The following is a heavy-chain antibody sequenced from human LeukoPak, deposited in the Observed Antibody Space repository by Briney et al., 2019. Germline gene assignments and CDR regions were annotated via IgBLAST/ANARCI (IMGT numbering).Heavy chain of an antibody. CDR1: GFTFSSYA. CDR3: AKSVVGATSTRFDP. Sequence: GGSLRLSCAASGFTFSSYAMSWVRQAPGKGLEWVSAISGSGGSTYYADSVKGRFTISRDNSKNTLYLRMNSLRAEDTAVYYCAKSVVGATSTRFDPWGQGTLVTVSS. V-gene: IGHV3-23*01. D-gene: IGHD1-26*01. CDR2: ISGSGGST. J-gene: IGHJ5*02.